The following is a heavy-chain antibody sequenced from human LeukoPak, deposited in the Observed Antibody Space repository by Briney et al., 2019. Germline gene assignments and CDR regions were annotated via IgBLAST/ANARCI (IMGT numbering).Heavy chain of an antibody. V-gene: IGHV4-34*01. D-gene: IGHD3-10*01. CDR1: GGSFSGYY. CDR2: INHSGST. Sequence: SATLSLTCAVSGGSFSGYYWSWIRQPPGKGLEWIGEINHSGSTNYNPSLKSRVTISVDTSKNQFSLKLSSVTTADTAVYFCARNRLLWFGELFPNYYYYGMDVWGQGTTVTVSS. CDR3: ARNRLLWFGELFPNYYYYGMDV. J-gene: IGHJ6*02.